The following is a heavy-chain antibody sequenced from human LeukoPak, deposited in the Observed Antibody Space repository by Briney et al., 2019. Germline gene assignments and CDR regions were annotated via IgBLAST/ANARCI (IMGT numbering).Heavy chain of an antibody. V-gene: IGHV4-34*01. CDR2: INHNGST. Sequence: SETLSLTCAVYGGSFSGYYWSWIRQPPGKGLEWIGEINHNGSTNYNPSLKSRVTISVDTSKNQFSLKLSSVTAADTAVYYCARGQYDFWSGYRRNNWFDPWGQGTLVTVSS. CDR1: GGSFSGYY. D-gene: IGHD3-3*01. J-gene: IGHJ5*02. CDR3: ARGQYDFWSGYRRNNWFDP.